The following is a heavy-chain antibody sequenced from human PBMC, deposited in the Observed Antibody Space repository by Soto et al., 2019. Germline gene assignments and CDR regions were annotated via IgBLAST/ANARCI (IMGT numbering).Heavy chain of an antibody. CDR1: GFSLSNARMG. CDR2: IFSNDEK. CDR3: ARILWYSSGWYGYYYYGMDV. Sequence: SGPTLVNPTETLTLTCTVSGFSLSNARMGVSWIRQPPGKALEWLAHIFSNDEKSYSTSLESMLTISKDTSKSQVVLTMTDMDPVDTATYYCARILWYSSGWYGYYYYGMDVWGQGTKVTVSS. V-gene: IGHV2-26*01. D-gene: IGHD6-19*01. J-gene: IGHJ6*02.